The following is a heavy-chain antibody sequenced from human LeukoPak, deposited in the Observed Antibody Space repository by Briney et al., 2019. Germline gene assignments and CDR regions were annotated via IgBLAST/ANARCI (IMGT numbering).Heavy chain of an antibody. CDR2: IIPILGIA. J-gene: IGHJ4*02. D-gene: IGHD5-18*01. CDR1: GGTFSSYT. V-gene: IGHV1-69*04. Sequence: ASVKVSCKASGGTFSSYTISWVRQAPGQGLEWMGRIIPILGIANYAQKFQGRVTITADKSTSTAYMELSSLRSEDTAVYYCARDMGYSYGYHYWGQGTLVTVSS. CDR3: ARDMGYSYGYHY.